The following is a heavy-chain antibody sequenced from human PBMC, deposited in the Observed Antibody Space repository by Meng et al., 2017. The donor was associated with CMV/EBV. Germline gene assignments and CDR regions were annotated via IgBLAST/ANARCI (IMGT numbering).Heavy chain of an antibody. Sequence: GESLKISCKASGYTFTGYYMHWVRQAPGQGLEWMGWINPNSGGTNYAQKFQGRVTMTRDTSISTAYMELSRLRSDDTAVYYCARGSWDYDFWSGQNGDYWGQGTLVTVSS. V-gene: IGHV1-2*02. J-gene: IGHJ4*02. CDR1: GYTFTGYY. D-gene: IGHD3-3*01. CDR3: ARGSWDYDFWSGQNGDY. CDR2: INPNSGGT.